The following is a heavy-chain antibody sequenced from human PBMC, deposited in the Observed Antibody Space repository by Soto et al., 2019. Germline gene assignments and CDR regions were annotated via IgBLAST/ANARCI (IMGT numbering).Heavy chain of an antibody. Sequence: ASVKVSCKASGYAFTSYAMHWVRQAPGQRLEWMGWINAGNGNTKYSQKFQGRVTITRDTSASTAYMELSSLRSEDTAVYYWARDGGRIAAGENWFDPWGQGTLVTVSS. D-gene: IGHD6-6*01. V-gene: IGHV1-3*01. CDR3: ARDGGRIAAGENWFDP. CDR2: INAGNGNT. J-gene: IGHJ5*02. CDR1: GYAFTSYA.